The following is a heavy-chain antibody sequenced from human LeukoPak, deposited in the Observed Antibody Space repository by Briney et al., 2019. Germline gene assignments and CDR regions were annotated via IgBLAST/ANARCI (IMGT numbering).Heavy chain of an antibody. CDR3: VRGVGVSRFNYLDS. CDR2: IWYDASNK. D-gene: IGHD6-13*01. Sequence: GGSLRLSRAASGFTFSSFGMHWVRQAPGKGLEWVAVIWYDASNKYYADSVKGRFTISRDNSKNTLYLQMNSLRDDDTAVYYCVRGVGVSRFNYLDSWGQGTLVIVSS. CDR1: GFTFSSFG. J-gene: IGHJ4*02. V-gene: IGHV3-33*01.